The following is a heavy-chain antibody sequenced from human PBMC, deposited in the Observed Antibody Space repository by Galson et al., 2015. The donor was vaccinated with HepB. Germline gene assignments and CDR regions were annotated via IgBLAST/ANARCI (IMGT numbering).Heavy chain of an antibody. V-gene: IGHV1-18*04. D-gene: IGHD3-3*01. CDR3: ARDPNYDFWSGYYTGWFDP. CDR1: GYPLTSYS. J-gene: IGHJ5*02. CDR2: ISAYNGNT. Sequence: SVKVSCKASGYPLTSYSISWVRQAPGQGLEWMGWISAYNGNTNYAQKLQGRVTMTTDTSTSTAYMELRSLRSDDTAVYYCARDPNYDFWSGYYTGWFDPWGQGTLVTVSS.